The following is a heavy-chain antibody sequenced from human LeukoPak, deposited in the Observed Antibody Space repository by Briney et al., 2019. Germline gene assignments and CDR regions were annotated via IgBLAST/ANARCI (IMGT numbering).Heavy chain of an antibody. CDR3: ARLVNVDTAMPDY. CDR1: GGSFSSYY. CDR2: IYYSGST. J-gene: IGHJ4*02. Sequence: PSETLSLTCAVYGGSFSSYYWGWIRQPPGKGLEWIGSIYYSGSTYYNPSLKSRVTISVDTSKNQFSLKLSSVTAADTAVYYCARLVNVDTAMPDYWGQGTLVTVSS. D-gene: IGHD5-18*01. V-gene: IGHV4-39*01.